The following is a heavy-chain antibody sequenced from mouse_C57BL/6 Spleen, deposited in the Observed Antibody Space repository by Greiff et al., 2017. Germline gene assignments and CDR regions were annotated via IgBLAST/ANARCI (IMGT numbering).Heavy chain of an antibody. CDR1: GYTFTSYG. J-gene: IGHJ4*01. D-gene: IGHD1-1*01. CDR2: IYPRSGNT. V-gene: IGHV1-81*01. CDR3: ARGGRVITTVVEEYYAMDY. Sequence: VQLVESGAELARPGASVKLSCKASGYTFTSYGISWVKQRTGQGLEWIGEIYPRSGNTYYNEKFKGKDTLTADKSSSTAYMELRSLTSEDSAVYFCARGGRVITTVVEEYYAMDYWGQGTLVTVSA.